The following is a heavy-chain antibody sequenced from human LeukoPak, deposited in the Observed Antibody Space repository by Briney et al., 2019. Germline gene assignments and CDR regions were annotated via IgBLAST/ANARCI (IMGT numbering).Heavy chain of an antibody. J-gene: IGHJ5*02. Sequence: SVKVSCKASGYTFIGYYMHWVRQAPGQGLEWMGGIIPIFGTANYAQKFQGRVTITADESTSTAYMELSSLRSEDTAVYYCARDRHAWGQGILVTVSS. CDR1: GYTFIGYY. CDR3: ARDRHA. V-gene: IGHV1-69*13. CDR2: IIPIFGTA.